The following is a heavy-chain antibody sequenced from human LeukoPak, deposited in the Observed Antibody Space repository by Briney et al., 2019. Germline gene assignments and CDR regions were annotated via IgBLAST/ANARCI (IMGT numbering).Heavy chain of an antibody. CDR2: INPNSGGT. J-gene: IGHJ5*02. Sequence: ASVKVSCKASGYTFTGYYMHWVRQAPGQGLEWMGWINPNSGGTIYAQNFQGRVTLTRDTSLSTAYMELSRLRSDDTAVYYCARGRAAAGSFWFDPWGQGTQVTVSS. D-gene: IGHD6-13*01. V-gene: IGHV1-2*02. CDR1: GYTFTGYY. CDR3: ARGRAAAGSFWFDP.